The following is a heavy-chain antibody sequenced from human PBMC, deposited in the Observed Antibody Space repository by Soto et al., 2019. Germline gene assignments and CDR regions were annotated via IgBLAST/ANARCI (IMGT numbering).Heavy chain of an antibody. CDR2: ISGSGGST. D-gene: IGHD4-17*01. CDR3: AKGGPSNYGDPHETERKNKNKYYYYYGMDV. CDR1: GFTFSSYA. V-gene: IGHV3-23*01. Sequence: GGSLRLSCAASGFTFSSYAMSWVRQAPGKGLEWVSAISGSGGSTYYADSVKGRFTISRDNSKNTLYLQMNSLRAEDTAVYYCAKGGPSNYGDPHETERKNKNKYYYYYGMDVWGQGTTVTVSS. J-gene: IGHJ6*02.